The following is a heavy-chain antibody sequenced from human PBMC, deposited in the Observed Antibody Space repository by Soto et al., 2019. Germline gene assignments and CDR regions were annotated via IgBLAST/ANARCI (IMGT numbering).Heavy chain of an antibody. CDR3: AKILQLGDFAYYYYGMDV. J-gene: IGHJ6*02. CDR1: GFTFSSHG. V-gene: IGHV3-30*18. CDR2: ISYDGSNK. Sequence: QVQLVESGGGVVQPGRSLRLSCAASGFTFSSHGMHWVRQAPGKGLEWVAVISYDGSNKYYADSVKGRFTISRDNSKTPLYLQMNSLRAEDTAVYYCAKILQLGDFAYYYYGMDVWGQGTTVTVSS. D-gene: IGHD2-21*02.